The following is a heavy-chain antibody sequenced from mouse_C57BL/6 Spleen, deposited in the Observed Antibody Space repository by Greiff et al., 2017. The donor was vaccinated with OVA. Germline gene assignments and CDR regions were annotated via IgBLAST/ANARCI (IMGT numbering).Heavy chain of an antibody. CDR2: ISNGGGST. CDR1: GFTFSDYY. D-gene: IGHD1-1*01. Sequence: EVHLVESGGGLVQPGGSLKLSCAASGFTFSDYYMYWVRQTPEKRLEWVAYISNGGGSTYYPDTVKGRFTISRDNAKNTLYLQMSRLKSEDTAMYYCARQGDYYGSSYDWYFDVWGTGTTVTVSS. CDR3: ARQGDYYGSSYDWYFDV. J-gene: IGHJ1*03. V-gene: IGHV5-12*01.